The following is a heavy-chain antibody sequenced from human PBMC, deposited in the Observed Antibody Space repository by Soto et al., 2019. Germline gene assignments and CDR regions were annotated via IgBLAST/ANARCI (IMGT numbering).Heavy chain of an antibody. V-gene: IGHV1-18*01. CDR1: GYTVTTYE. CDR3: ARDPYHVLMVNAPNLYGMDV. J-gene: IGHJ6*02. Sequence: ASVKVSCKASGYTVTTYEIGWVRQAPGQGLEWVGRISTYNGNTNYPQSLQGRLTMTTDTSTTTAYMELRSLRSDDTAVYYCARDPYHVLMVNAPNLYGMDVWGQGTTVTVSS. CDR2: ISTYNGNT. D-gene: IGHD2-8*01.